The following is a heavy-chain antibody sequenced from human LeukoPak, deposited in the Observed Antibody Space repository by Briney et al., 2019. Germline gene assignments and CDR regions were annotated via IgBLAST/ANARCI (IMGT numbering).Heavy chain of an antibody. D-gene: IGHD5-24*01. J-gene: IGHJ4*02. CDR2: IYYSGST. Sequence: PSETLSLTCTVSGGSISSHYWSWIRQPPGKGLEWIGYIYYSGSTNYNPSLKSRVTISVDTSKNQFSLKLSSVTAADTAVYYCARGEMAFDYWGQGTLVTVSS. CDR3: ARGEMAFDY. CDR1: GGSISSHY. V-gene: IGHV4-59*11.